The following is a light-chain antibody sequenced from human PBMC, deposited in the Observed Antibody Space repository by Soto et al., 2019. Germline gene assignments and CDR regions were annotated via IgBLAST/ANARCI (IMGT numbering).Light chain of an antibody. CDR2: DVN. V-gene: IGLV2-14*03. CDR1: RSDIGAYNF. CDR3: TSWTTSTTMT. J-gene: IGLJ2*01. Sequence: QSALTEPASVSGSPGQSITISCTGTRSDIGAYNFVSWYQQHPGEVPKLMLYDVNVRPSGVSNRFSGSKSGNTASLTISGLQAEGEADYYCTSWTTSTTMTFGGGTKLTVL.